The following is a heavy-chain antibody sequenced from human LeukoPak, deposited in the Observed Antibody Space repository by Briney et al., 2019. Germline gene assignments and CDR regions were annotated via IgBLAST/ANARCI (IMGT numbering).Heavy chain of an antibody. Sequence: ASVKVSCKASGYTFTSYYMHWVRQAPGQGLEWMGIINPSGGSTSYAQKFQGRVTMTRDTSTSTVYMELSSLRSEDTAVYYCALGGGIAVDGPDFDYWGQGTLVTVSS. J-gene: IGHJ4*02. V-gene: IGHV1-46*01. CDR3: ALGGGIAVDGPDFDY. CDR1: GYTFTSYY. D-gene: IGHD6-19*01. CDR2: INPSGGST.